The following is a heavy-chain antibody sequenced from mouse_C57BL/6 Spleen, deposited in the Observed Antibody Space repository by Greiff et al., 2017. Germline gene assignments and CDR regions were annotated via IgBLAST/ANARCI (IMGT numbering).Heavy chain of an antibody. V-gene: IGHV1-61*01. Sequence: VQLQQPGAELVRPGSSVKLSCKASGYTFTSYWMDWVKQRPGQGLEWIGNIYPSDSETNYNQNFKDKATLTVDKSSSTAYMQLSSLTSEDSAVYYCARRHYDYDEGFAYWGQGTLVTVSA. CDR3: ARRHYDYDEGFAY. CDR1: GYTFTSYW. CDR2: IYPSDSET. J-gene: IGHJ3*01. D-gene: IGHD2-4*01.